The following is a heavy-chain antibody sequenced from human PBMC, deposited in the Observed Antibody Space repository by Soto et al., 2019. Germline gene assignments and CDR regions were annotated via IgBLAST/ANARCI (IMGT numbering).Heavy chain of an antibody. V-gene: IGHV3-33*01. CDR2: IWYDGNNK. CDR3: ARENSNYGRWGSRYYGMDV. Sequence: QVQLVESGGGVVQPGRSLRLSCAASGFTFSSYGMHWVRQAPGKGLEWVAVIWYDGNNKYYVDSVKGQFTISRDNSKNTLYLQMNSLRAEDTAVYYCARENSNYGRWGSRYYGMDVWGQGTTVTVSS. D-gene: IGHD4-4*01. J-gene: IGHJ6*02. CDR1: GFTFSSYG.